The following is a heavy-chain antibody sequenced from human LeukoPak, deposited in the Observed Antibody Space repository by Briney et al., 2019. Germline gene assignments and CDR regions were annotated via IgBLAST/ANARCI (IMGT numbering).Heavy chain of an antibody. D-gene: IGHD3-22*01. J-gene: IGHJ4*02. CDR3: AKDIDYYDSSGYYFDY. CDR1: GFTFSSYA. CDR2: ISWNSGSI. Sequence: GGSLRLSCAASGFTFSSYAMSWVRQAPGKGLEWVSGISWNSGSIGYADSVKGRFTISRDNAKNSLYLQMNSLRAEDTALYYCAKDIDYYDSSGYYFDYWGQGTLVTVSS. V-gene: IGHV3-9*01.